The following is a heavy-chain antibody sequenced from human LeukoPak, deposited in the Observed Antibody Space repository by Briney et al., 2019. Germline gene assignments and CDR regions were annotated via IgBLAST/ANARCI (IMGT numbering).Heavy chain of an antibody. V-gene: IGHV3-30-3*01. CDR1: GFTFSSYA. CDR2: ISYDGSNK. D-gene: IGHD1/OR15-1a*01. J-gene: IGHJ3*02. CDR3: ARGNRKLGPSRAFDI. Sequence: GGSLRFSYAASGFTFSSYAMHWVRQAPGKGLEWVAVISYDGSNKYYADSVKGRFTISRDNSKNTLYLQMNSLRAEDTAVYYCARGNRKLGPSRAFDIWGQGTMVTVSS.